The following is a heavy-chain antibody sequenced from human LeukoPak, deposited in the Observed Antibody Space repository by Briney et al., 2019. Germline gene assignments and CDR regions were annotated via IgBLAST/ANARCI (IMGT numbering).Heavy chain of an antibody. CDR1: GFTLSTYW. V-gene: IGHV3-7*01. J-gene: IGHJ4*02. D-gene: IGHD6-19*01. CDR3: ARETPDSSGWD. Sequence: GGSLRLSCAASGFTLSTYWMSWVRQAPGKGLEWVANIKQDGSRKYYVDSVKGRFTISRDNAKNSLSLQMNSLRAEDTAVHYCARETPDSSGWDWGQGTLVTVSS. CDR2: IKQDGSRK.